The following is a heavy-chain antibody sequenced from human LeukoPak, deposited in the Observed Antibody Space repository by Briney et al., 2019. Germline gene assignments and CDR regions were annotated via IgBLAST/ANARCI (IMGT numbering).Heavy chain of an antibody. CDR2: ISGSGGST. CDR1: GFTFSSYA. CDR3: AKDQQYDFWSGYFDY. V-gene: IGHV3-23*01. Sequence: GGSLRLSCAASGFTFSSYAMSWVRQAPGKGLEWVSAISGSGGSTYYADSVKGRFTISRDNSKNTLYLQMNSLRAEDTAVYYCAKDQQYDFWSGYFDYWGQGTLVTVSS. J-gene: IGHJ4*02. D-gene: IGHD3-3*01.